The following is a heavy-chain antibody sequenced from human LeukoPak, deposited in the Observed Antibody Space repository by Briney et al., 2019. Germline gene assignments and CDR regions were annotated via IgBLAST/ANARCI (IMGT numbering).Heavy chain of an antibody. CDR2: IYYSGST. D-gene: IGHD3-3*01. V-gene: IGHV4-59*01. J-gene: IGHJ5*02. CDR1: GGSISSYY. CDR3: ARSNAYYDFWSGYYWFDP. Sequence: SETLSLTCTVSGGSISSYYWSWIRQPPGKGLEWIGCIYYSGSTNYNPSLKSRVTISVDTSKNQFSLKLSSVTAADTAVYYCARSNAYYDFWSGYYWFDPWGQGTLVTVSS.